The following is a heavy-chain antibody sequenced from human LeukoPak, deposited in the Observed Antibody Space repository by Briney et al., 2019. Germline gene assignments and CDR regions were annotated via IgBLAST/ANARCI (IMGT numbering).Heavy chain of an antibody. CDR2: IYHIGNT. V-gene: IGHV4-38-2*01. J-gene: IGHJ4*02. Sequence: SETLSLTCAVSGYSISSGYYWGWSRQPPGKGVEWIGSIYHIGNTYYKPSLMSRVTISVDPSKNQFSLRLSSVTAADTAVYDCARSKSSSWYFDYWGQGTLVPVSS. D-gene: IGHD6-13*01. CDR3: ARSKSSSWYFDY. CDR1: GYSISSGYY.